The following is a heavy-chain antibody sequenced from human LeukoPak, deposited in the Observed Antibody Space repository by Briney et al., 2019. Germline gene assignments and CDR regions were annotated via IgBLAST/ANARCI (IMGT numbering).Heavy chain of an antibody. V-gene: IGHV1-2*02. D-gene: IGHD3-10*01. CDR3: ARSMVRGPLGFDP. CDR2: INPNSGGT. J-gene: IGHJ5*02. CDR1: GYTFIGYY. Sequence: ASVKVSCKASGYTFIGYYMHWVRQAPAQGLEWMGWINPNSGGTNYAQKFQGRVTMTRDTSISTAYMELSRLRSDDTAVYYCARSMVRGPLGFDPWGQGTLVTVSS.